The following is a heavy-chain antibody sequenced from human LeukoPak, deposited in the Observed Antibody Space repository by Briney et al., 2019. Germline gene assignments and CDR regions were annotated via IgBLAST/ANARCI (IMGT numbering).Heavy chain of an antibody. CDR3: ARRQDGHDY. V-gene: IGHV4-61*02. CDR1: GVSIANTFYY. Sequence: SETLSLTCTVSGVSIANTFYYWNWLRQPAGKGLEWIGRIYTTGSTDYNPSLKSRVTISLDTARNQFSLKLNSVTAADTAVYYCARRQDGHDYWGQGTLVTVSS. CDR2: IYTTGST. J-gene: IGHJ4*02.